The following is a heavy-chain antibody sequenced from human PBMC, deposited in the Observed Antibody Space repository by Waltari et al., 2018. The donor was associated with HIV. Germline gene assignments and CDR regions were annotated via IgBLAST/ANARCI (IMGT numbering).Heavy chain of an antibody. CDR2: IKQDGSEK. J-gene: IGHJ4*02. Sequence: EVQLVESGGGLVQPGGSLRLSCGASGFTFSSFWMSWVRQAPGKGLEWVANIKQDGSEKYYVDSVKGRFTISRDNAKNSVYLQMNSLRAEDTAVYYCARPIGRGQDYWGQGTLVTVSS. CDR1: GFTFSSFW. V-gene: IGHV3-7*01. CDR3: ARPIGRGQDY.